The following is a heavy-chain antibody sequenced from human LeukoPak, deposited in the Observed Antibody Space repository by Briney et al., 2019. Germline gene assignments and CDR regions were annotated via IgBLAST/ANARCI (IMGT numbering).Heavy chain of an antibody. CDR2: IYPSDSET. CDR1: GYSFTSYW. D-gene: IGHD1-26*01. Sequence: GESLKISCKGSGYSFTSYWIAWVRQMPGKGLEWMGIIYPSDSETTYSPSFQGRVTISADKSISTAYLQWSSLTASDPAMYYCARSVGATPLDYWGQGTPVTVSS. V-gene: IGHV5-51*01. CDR3: ARSVGATPLDY. J-gene: IGHJ4*02.